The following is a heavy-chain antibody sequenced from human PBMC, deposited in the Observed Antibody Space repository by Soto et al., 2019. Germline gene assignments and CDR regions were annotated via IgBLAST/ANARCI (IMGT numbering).Heavy chain of an antibody. CDR1: GFNIRDHY. J-gene: IGHJ4*02. CDR3: VREGFFTLDF. Sequence: EVQLVESGGGLVQPGGSLRLSCAASGFNIRDHYMDWVRQAPGKGLEWVGLSRNKGESYTTEHAASVKGRFIISRDASKNSVYLQMTSLKTEDTAVYYCVREGFFTLDFWGQGTLVTVSS. CDR2: SRNKGESYTT. V-gene: IGHV3-72*01.